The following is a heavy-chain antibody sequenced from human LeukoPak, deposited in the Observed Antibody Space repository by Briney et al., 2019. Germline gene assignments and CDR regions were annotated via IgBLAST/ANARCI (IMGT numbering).Heavy chain of an antibody. V-gene: IGHV4-31*03. D-gene: IGHD3-3*01. CDR2: IYYSGST. CDR3: ARGPYDFWSGYYLNWFDP. Sequence: SQTLSLTCTVSGGSISSGGYYWSWIRQRPGKGLEWIGYIYYSGSTYYNPSLKSRVTISVDTSKNQFSLKLSSVTAADTAVYYCARGPYDFWSGYYLNWFDPWGQGTLVTVSS. CDR1: GGSISSGGYY. J-gene: IGHJ5*02.